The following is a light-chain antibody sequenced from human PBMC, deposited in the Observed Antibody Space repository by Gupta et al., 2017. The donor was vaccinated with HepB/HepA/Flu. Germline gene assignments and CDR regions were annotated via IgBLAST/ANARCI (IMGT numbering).Light chain of an antibody. V-gene: IGLV2-11*01. Sequence: QSALTQPRSVSGSPGQSVTNPCTGTSSDVGGYNYVSWYQQHPGKAPKLMIYDVSKRPSGVPDRFSGSKSGNTASLTISGLQAEDEADYYCCSYAGSYTFYVFGTGTKVTVL. CDR3: CSYAGSYTFYV. CDR1: SSDVGGYNY. CDR2: DVS. J-gene: IGLJ1*01.